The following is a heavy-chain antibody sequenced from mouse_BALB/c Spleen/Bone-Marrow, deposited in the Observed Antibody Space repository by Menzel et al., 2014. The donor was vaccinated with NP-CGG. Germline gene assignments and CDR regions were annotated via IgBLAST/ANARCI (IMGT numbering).Heavy chain of an antibody. CDR2: INTNGGNT. V-gene: IGHV5-6-3*01. CDR1: GFTFSSYG. Sequence: EVKLMESGVGLVQPGGSLKLSCAASGFTFSSYGMSWVRQTPDKRLELVATINTNGGNTYYPDSVKGRLTISRDNAKNTLYLQMSSLKSEDTAMYYCARGLDYWGQGTTLTVSS. J-gene: IGHJ2*01. CDR3: ARGLDY.